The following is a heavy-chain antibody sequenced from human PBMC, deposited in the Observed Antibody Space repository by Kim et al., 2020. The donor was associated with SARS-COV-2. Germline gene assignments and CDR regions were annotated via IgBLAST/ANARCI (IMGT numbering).Heavy chain of an antibody. CDR1: GFTFSSYE. V-gene: IGHV3-48*03. D-gene: IGHD6-13*01. CDR3: ASRGPAYSSSPGAFEI. J-gene: IGHJ3*02. CDR2: ISSSGSGI. Sequence: GGSLRLSCAASGFTFSSYEMNWVRQAPGKGLEWVSYISSSGSGIYYADSVKGRFTISRDNAKNSLYLKMNSLRAEDTAVYYCASRGPAYSSSPGAFEIWGEGTMVTVSS.